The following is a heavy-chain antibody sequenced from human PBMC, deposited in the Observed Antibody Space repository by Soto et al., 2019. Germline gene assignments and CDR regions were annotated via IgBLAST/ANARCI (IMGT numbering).Heavy chain of an antibody. CDR1: GGSFSDYY. CDR2: INYSGST. J-gene: IGHJ4*02. Sequence: PSETLSLTCAVYGGSFSDYYRSWIRQPPGKGLEWIAEINYSGSTTYTPSLKNRVTITDDTSKNQFSPKMTSVTGADTAVYFCARSIRVEHSYGFDYWGQGTRVTVSS. V-gene: IGHV4-34*01. CDR3: ARSIRVEHSYGFDY. D-gene: IGHD5-18*01.